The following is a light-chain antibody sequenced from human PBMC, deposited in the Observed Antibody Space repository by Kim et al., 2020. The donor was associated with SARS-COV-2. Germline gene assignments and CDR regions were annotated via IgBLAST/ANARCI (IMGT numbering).Light chain of an antibody. Sequence: VAVGQTVRITCQGDSLRSYYATWYQQKPGQAPILVIYGKNNRPSGIPDRFSGSSSGNTASLTITGTQAGDEADYYCNSRDSNDNVVFGGGTKLTVL. CDR2: GKN. J-gene: IGLJ2*01. CDR1: SLRSYY. V-gene: IGLV3-19*01. CDR3: NSRDSNDNVV.